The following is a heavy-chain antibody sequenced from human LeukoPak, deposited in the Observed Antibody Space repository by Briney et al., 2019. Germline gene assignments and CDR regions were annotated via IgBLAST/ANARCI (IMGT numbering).Heavy chain of an antibody. Sequence: GESLKISCKGSGYDFSNNWIGWGRRMPGKGLEWMGIIYPRASQTRSSPSFQGQLTISAHDSISTAYLQWSSLKASHSAMYYCARLSARTYFPLDCWGQGTLVTVSS. J-gene: IGHJ4*02. V-gene: IGHV5-51*01. D-gene: IGHD2/OR15-2a*01. CDR1: GYDFSNNW. CDR2: IYPRASQT. CDR3: ARLSARTYFPLDC.